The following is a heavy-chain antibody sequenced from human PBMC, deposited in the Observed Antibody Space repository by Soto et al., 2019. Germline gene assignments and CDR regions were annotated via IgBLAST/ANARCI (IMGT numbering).Heavy chain of an antibody. J-gene: IGHJ1*01. V-gene: IGHV3-23*01. Sequence: GGSLRLSCAASGFTFSSYAMSWVRQAPGKGLEWVSAISGSGGSTYYADSVKGRFTISRDNSKNTLYLQMNSLRAEDTAVYYCAKESRALSLLNAEYFQHWGQGTLVTVSS. CDR2: ISGSGGST. CDR3: AKESRALSLLNAEYFQH. CDR1: GFTFSSYA.